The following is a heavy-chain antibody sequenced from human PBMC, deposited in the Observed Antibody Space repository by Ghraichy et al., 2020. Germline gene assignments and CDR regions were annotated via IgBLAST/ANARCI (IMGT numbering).Heavy chain of an antibody. Sequence: GESLNISCAASGFTFSSYAMHWVRQAPGKGLEWVAVISYDGSNKYYADSVKGRFTISRDNSKNTLYLQMNSLRAEDTAVYYCARVLPSLDVWGKGTTVTVSS. CDR1: GFTFSSYA. CDR2: ISYDGSNK. D-gene: IGHD6-6*01. J-gene: IGHJ6*04. V-gene: IGHV3-30*04. CDR3: ARVLPSLDV.